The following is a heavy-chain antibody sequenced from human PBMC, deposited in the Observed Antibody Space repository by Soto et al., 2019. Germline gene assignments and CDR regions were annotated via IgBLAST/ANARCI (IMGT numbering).Heavy chain of an antibody. CDR2: ISSSRSYT. Sequence: PGGSLRLSCAASGFTFSDYYMSWIRQAPGKGLEWVSYISSSRSYTKYADSVKGRFTISRDNAKNSLYLQMNSLRAEDTAVYYCASGADILTGSDAFESRGQGVNVTV. V-gene: IGHV3-11*03. J-gene: IGHJ3*02. CDR3: ASGADILTGSDAFES. D-gene: IGHD3-9*01. CDR1: GFTFSDYY.